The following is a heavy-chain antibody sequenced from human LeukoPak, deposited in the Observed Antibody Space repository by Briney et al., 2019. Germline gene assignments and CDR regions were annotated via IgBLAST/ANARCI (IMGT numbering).Heavy chain of an antibody. J-gene: IGHJ5*02. D-gene: IGHD2-2*01. CDR1: GGSISSYY. CDR3: AREKYCSSTSCNWFDP. Sequence: SETLSLTCTVSGGSISSYYWSWIRQPAGKGLEWIGRNYTSGSTNYNPSLKSRVTMSVDTSKNQFSLKLSSVTAADTAVYYCAREKYCSSTSCNWFDPWGQGTLITVSS. V-gene: IGHV4-4*07. CDR2: NYTSGST.